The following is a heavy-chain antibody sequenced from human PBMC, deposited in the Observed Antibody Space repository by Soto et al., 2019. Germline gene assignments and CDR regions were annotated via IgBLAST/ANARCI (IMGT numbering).Heavy chain of an antibody. V-gene: IGHV1-69*02. CDR2: IIPILGIA. CDR1: GGTFSSYT. J-gene: IGHJ1*01. Sequence: SVKVSCKASGGTFSSYTISWVRQAPGQGLEWMGRIIPILGIANYAQKFQGRVTITADKSTSTAYMELSSLRSEDTAVYYCARFMSAAGTITAPRYCGQGTLVTVSS. D-gene: IGHD6-13*01. CDR3: ARFMSAAGTITAPRY.